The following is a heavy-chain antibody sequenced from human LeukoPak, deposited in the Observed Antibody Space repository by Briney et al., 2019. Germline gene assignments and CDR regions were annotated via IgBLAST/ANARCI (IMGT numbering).Heavy chain of an antibody. CDR1: GDSFSNYG. Sequence: SVKVSCKASGDSFSNYGFSWVRQAPGQGFEWMGGIIPMFGAPNYAQRFKGRVTITAGAFTSTVYMELSSLTSDDTAVYYCARDAGGTYRSYYALHVWGQGTTVTVS. J-gene: IGHJ6*02. V-gene: IGHV1-69*01. CDR3: ARDAGGTYRSYYALHV. CDR2: IIPMFGAP. D-gene: IGHD3-16*01.